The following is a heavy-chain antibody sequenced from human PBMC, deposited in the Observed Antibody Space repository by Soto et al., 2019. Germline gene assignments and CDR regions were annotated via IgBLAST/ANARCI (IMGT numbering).Heavy chain of an antibody. CDR1: GGSISSSNW. CDR2: IYHSGST. J-gene: IGHJ4*02. V-gene: IGHV4-4*02. D-gene: IGHD3-10*01. Sequence: SETLSLTCAVSGGSISSSNWWSWVRQPPGKGLEWIGEIYHSGSTNYNPSLKSRVTISVDKSKNQFSLKLSSVTAADTAVYYCARLGVTMVRGVITKPKGFDYWGQGTLVTVSS. CDR3: ARLGVTMVRGVITKPKGFDY.